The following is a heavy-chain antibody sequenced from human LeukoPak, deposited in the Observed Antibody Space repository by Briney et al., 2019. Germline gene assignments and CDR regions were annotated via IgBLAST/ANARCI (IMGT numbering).Heavy chain of an antibody. Sequence: SETLSLTCTVSGGSVSSGSYYWRWIRQPPGKGLEWIGYIYYSGSTNYNPSLKSRVTISVDTSKNQFSLKLSSVTAADTAVYYCARDGLWFGESYFDYWGQGTLVTVSS. J-gene: IGHJ4*02. D-gene: IGHD3-10*01. V-gene: IGHV4-61*01. CDR3: ARDGLWFGESYFDY. CDR1: GGSVSSGSYY. CDR2: IYYSGST.